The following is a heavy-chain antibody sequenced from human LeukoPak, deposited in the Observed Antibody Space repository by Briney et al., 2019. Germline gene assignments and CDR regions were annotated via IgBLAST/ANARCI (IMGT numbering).Heavy chain of an antibody. D-gene: IGHD2-21*02. CDR2: IYYSGST. CDR3: ARDYCGGDCYVGYGIDV. J-gene: IGHJ6*02. Sequence: SETLSLTCTVSGGSISSGGYYWSWIRQHPGKGLEWIGYIYYSGSTYYNPSLKSRVTISVDTSKNQFSLKLSSVTAADTAVYYCARDYCGGDCYVGYGIDVWGQGTTVTVSS. V-gene: IGHV4-31*03. CDR1: GGSISSGGYY.